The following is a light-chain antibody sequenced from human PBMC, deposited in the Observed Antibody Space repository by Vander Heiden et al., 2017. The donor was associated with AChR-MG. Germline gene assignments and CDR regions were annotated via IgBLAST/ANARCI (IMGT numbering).Light chain of an antibody. Sequence: DIQMTKSPSSLSASVGDRVTITCRASQGISNFLAWFQQRPGKVPKLLISGASTLQSGVPSRFSGSGSGTDFTLTISSLQPEDVATYYCHKYNSAPKFGQGTQVEIK. CDR1: QGISNF. CDR3: HKYNSAPK. V-gene: IGKV1-27*01. J-gene: IGKJ1*01. CDR2: GAS.